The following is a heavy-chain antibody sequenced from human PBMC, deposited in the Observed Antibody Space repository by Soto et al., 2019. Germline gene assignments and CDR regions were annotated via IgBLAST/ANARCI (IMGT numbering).Heavy chain of an antibody. CDR3: ARGGTTTNCYDY. CDR1: GLTFSTYS. V-gene: IGHV3-21*01. J-gene: IGHJ4*02. D-gene: IGHD1-26*01. CDR2: ISSSSSYI. Sequence: PGGSLRLSCTASGLTFSTYSVNWVRQAPGKGLEWVSSISSSSSYIFYADSVKGRFTISRDNAKNSLYLQMNSLGAEDTAVYYCARGGTTTNCYDYWGQGTLVTVSS.